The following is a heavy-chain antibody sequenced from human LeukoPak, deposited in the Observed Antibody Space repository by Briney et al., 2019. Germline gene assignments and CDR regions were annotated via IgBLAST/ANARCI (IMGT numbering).Heavy chain of an antibody. J-gene: IGHJ4*02. V-gene: IGHV3-23*01. CDR2: ISGSGGST. Sequence: PGGSLRLSCAASGFTFSSYAMSWVRQAPGKGLEWVSAISGSGGSTYYADSVKGRFTISRDNSKNTLYLQMNSLRAEDTAVYYCAKDSPFGVPRTYYDILTGYYMFDYWGQGTLVTVSS. CDR3: AKDSPFGVPRTYYDILTGYYMFDY. D-gene: IGHD3-9*01. CDR1: GFTFSSYA.